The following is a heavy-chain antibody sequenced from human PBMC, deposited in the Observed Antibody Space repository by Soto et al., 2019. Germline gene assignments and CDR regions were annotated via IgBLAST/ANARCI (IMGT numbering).Heavy chain of an antibody. D-gene: IGHD3-10*01. CDR1: GYTFTGYY. V-gene: IGHV1-2*02. CDR3: ARDYVMVRGVDFDY. CDR2: INPNSGGT. J-gene: IGHJ4*02. Sequence: ASVKVSCKASGYTFTGYYMHWVRQAPGQGLEWMGWINPNSGGTNYAQKFQGRVTMTRDTSISTAYMELSRLRSDDTAVYYCARDYVMVRGVDFDYWGQGTLVTVSS.